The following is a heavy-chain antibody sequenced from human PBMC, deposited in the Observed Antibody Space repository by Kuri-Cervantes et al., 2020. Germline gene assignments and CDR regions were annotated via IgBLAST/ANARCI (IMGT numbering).Heavy chain of an antibody. CDR3: AREGGGYYIDS. Sequence: GGSLRLSCAASGFTFDDYAMHWVRQAPGKGLEWVSGISWNSGSIGYADSVKGRFTISRDNAKNSLYLQMNNLRVEDTAVYYCAREGGGYYIDSWGQGTPVTVSS. CDR1: GFTFDDYA. V-gene: IGHV3-9*01. J-gene: IGHJ4*02. D-gene: IGHD3-10*01. CDR2: ISWNSGSI.